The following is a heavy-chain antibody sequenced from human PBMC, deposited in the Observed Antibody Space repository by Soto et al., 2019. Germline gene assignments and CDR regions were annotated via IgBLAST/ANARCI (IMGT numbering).Heavy chain of an antibody. D-gene: IGHD3-22*01. J-gene: IGHJ4*02. CDR1: GYTFTSYG. CDR2: ISAYNGNT. Sequence: QVQLVQSGAEVKKPGASVKVSCKASGYTFTSYGISWVRQAPGQGLEWMGWISAYNGNTNYAQKLQGRVTMTTDTYTSTAYMELRSLRSDDTAVYYCARDWRLVVITTPFDYWGQGTLVTVSS. V-gene: IGHV1-18*04. CDR3: ARDWRLVVITTPFDY.